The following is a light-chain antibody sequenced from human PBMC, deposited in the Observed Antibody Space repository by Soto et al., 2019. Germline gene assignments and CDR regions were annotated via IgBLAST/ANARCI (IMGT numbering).Light chain of an antibody. CDR3: SSYTTISTYV. V-gene: IGLV2-14*01. J-gene: IGLJ1*01. CDR2: DVR. Sequence: QSALTQPASVSGSPGQSITISCTGTSSDVGGYNYVSWYQQHPGKAPKLMIYDVRNRPSGVSNRFSGSKSVNTASLTISGLQAEDEADYYCSSYTTISTYVFGTGTKLTVX. CDR1: SSDVGGYNY.